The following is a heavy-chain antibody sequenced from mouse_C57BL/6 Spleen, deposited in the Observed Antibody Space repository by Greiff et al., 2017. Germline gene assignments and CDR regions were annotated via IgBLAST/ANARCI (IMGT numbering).Heavy chain of an antibody. CDR3: ARGRWAMDY. CDR2: LTPSSSST. V-gene: IGHV1-7*01. J-gene: IGHJ4*01. CDR1: GYTFTSYW. Sequence: LVESGAELAKPGASVKLSCKASGYTFTSYWMPWVKQSPGQGLEWIGYLTPSSSSTKYNQKFKDKATLTADKSSSTAYMQLSSLTYEDSAVYYCARGRWAMDYWGQGTSVTVSS.